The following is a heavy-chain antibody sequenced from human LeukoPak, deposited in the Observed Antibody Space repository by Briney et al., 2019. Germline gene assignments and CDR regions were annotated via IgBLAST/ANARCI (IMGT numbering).Heavy chain of an antibody. D-gene: IGHD5-24*01. V-gene: IGHV4-30-2*01. CDR2: IYHSGST. Sequence: PSETLSLTCAVSGGSISSGGYSWSWIRQPPGKGLEWIGYIYHSGSTYYNPSLKSRVTISVDRSKNQFSLKLSSVTAADTAVYYCASVERWLHREYFQHWGQGTLVTVSS. J-gene: IGHJ1*01. CDR3: ASVERWLHREYFQH. CDR1: GGSISSGGYS.